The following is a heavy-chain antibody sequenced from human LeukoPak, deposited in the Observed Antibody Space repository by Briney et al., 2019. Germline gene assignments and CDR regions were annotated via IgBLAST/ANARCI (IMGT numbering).Heavy chain of an antibody. Sequence: SSETLSLTCTVSGGSISSYYWSWLRQPPGKGLEWIGYIYYSGSTNYNPSLKSRVTISVDTSKNQFSLKLSSVTAADTAVYYCARVKSYCEDCYYYYYMDVWGKGTTVTVSS. CDR1: GGSISSYY. CDR3: ARVKSYCEDCYYYYYMDV. CDR2: IYYSGST. D-gene: IGHD2-21*01. V-gene: IGHV4-59*01. J-gene: IGHJ6*03.